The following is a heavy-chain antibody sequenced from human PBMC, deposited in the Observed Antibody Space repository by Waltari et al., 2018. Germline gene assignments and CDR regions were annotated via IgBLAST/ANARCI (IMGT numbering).Heavy chain of an antibody. CDR2: INHSGRT. V-gene: IGHV4-34*01. Sequence: QVQLQQWGAGLLKPSETLSLTCAVYGGSFSGYYWSWIRQPPGKGLEWIGEINHSGRTNYNPSLKSRVTISVDTSKNQFSLKLSSVTAADTAVYYCARGKAEPHPRSIDYWGQGTLVTVSS. CDR3: ARGKAEPHPRSIDY. D-gene: IGHD1-26*01. J-gene: IGHJ4*02. CDR1: GGSFSGYY.